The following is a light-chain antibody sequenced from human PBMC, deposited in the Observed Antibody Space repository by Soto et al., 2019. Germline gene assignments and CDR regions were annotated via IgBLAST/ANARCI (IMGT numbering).Light chain of an antibody. CDR3: QQYANSPFT. CDR2: GAS. J-gene: IGKJ2*01. V-gene: IGKV3-20*01. CDR1: QSVSSNY. Sequence: EIVLTPSPGTLPLSPGERATLSCRASQSVSSNYLVWYQQKPGQAPRPLIYGASSRATGIPDRFSGSGSRRDFTLHISRLEPQDFAVYYCQQYANSPFTFGQRTKLEIK.